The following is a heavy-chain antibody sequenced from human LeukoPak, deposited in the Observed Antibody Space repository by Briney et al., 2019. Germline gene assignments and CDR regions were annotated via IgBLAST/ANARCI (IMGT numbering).Heavy chain of an antibody. Sequence: SETLSLTCTVSGGSISSYYWSWIRQPPGKGLEWIGYVFFTGNTRYNPSLESRLTISVDTSRSQFSLKLTSVTAADTAVYYCAKHTSTTYAHFDYWGQGTLVTVSS. CDR3: AKHTSTTYAHFDY. CDR2: VFFTGNT. J-gene: IGHJ4*02. CDR1: GGSISSYY. V-gene: IGHV4-59*08. D-gene: IGHD2-2*01.